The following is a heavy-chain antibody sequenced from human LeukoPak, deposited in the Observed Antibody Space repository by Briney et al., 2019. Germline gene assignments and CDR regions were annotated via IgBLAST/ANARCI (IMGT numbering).Heavy chain of an antibody. CDR3: ALKAGSHQGDPLFDY. Sequence: ASVKVSCKASGYTFTDKHIHWVRQAPGQGPEWMGWINPNSGGTKYAQKFQGGVTMTRDTSIRTGDMELSRLTSDDTALYYCALKAGSHQGDPLFDYWGQGTLITVSS. D-gene: IGHD3-16*01. V-gene: IGHV1-2*02. CDR1: GYTFTDKH. CDR2: INPNSGGT. J-gene: IGHJ4*02.